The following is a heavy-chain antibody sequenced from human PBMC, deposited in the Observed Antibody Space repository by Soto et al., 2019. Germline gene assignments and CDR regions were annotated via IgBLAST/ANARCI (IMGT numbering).Heavy chain of an antibody. J-gene: IGHJ2*01. CDR3: ARAQERRGRYWYFDI. CDR1: GGSINSDDYY. CDR2: ISYRGNT. Sequence: QVQLQESGPGLVKPSQTLSLTCTVSGGSINSDDYYWSWIRQPPGKGLVWIGYISYRGNTYYNQSLKSRLTMSIDTSKNQFSLNLNSVTAADTAVYFCARAQERRGRYWYFDIWGRGTLVTVSS. D-gene: IGHD1-1*01. V-gene: IGHV4-30-4*01.